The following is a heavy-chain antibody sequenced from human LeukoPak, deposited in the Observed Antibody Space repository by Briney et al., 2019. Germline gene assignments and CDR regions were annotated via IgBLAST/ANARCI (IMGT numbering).Heavy chain of an antibody. D-gene: IGHD3-22*01. V-gene: IGHV4-39*07. CDR1: GGSISSSNYY. Sequence: KTSETLSLPCTVSGGSISSSNYYWGWIRQPPGKGLEWIGSIYYSGSTYYNPSLKSRVTISVDTSKNQFSLKLSSVTAADTAVYYCARENQDYYDSSGYYHWGQGTLVTVSS. J-gene: IGHJ5*02. CDR2: IYYSGST. CDR3: ARENQDYYDSSGYYH.